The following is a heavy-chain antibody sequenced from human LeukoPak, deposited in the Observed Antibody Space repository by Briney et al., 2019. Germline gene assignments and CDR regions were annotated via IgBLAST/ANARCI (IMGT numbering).Heavy chain of an antibody. CDR3: ARRGGSRGWGAFDI. CDR2: ITGTADKT. D-gene: IGHD6-19*01. CDR1: GFTFTNYV. J-gene: IGHJ3*02. V-gene: IGHV3-23*01. Sequence: GESLRLSCAASGFTFTNYVMNWVRQAPGKGLEWVLSITGTADKTYDADSVKGRFTISRDNSKNTLSLQMSSLRVEDTAIYYCARRGGSRGWGAFDIWGQGAIVTVSS.